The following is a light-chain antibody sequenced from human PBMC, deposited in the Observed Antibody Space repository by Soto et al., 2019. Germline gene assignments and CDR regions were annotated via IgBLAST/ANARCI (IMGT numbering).Light chain of an antibody. CDR3: QSYDSSLSGVV. J-gene: IGLJ2*01. Sequence: QAVVTQPPSVSGAPGQRVTMPCTGSSSNIGAGYDVHWYQQLPGTAPKLLIYGNSNRPSGVPDRFSGSKSGTSASLAITGLQAEDEADYYCQSYDSSLSGVVFGGGTKLTVL. CDR1: SSNIGAGYD. V-gene: IGLV1-40*01. CDR2: GNS.